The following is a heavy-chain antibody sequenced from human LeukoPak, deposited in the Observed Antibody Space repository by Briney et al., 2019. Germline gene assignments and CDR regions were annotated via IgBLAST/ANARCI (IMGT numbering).Heavy chain of an antibody. J-gene: IGHJ4*02. CDR1: GFTFSTYA. CDR3: AKVGGSGWSPIDY. V-gene: IGHV3-64*01. Sequence: GGSLRLSCAASGFTFSTYAMHWVRQAPGKGLEYVSAISSNGGSTYYANSVKGRFTISRGNSKNTLYLQMGSLRAEDMTVYYCAKVGGSGWSPIDYWGQGTLVTVSS. CDR2: ISSNGGST. D-gene: IGHD6-19*01.